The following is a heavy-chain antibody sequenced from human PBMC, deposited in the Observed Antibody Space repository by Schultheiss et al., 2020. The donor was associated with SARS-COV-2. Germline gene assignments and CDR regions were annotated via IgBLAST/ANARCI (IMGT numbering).Heavy chain of an antibody. CDR3: ASDIHSRYDILTDFKDI. D-gene: IGHD3-9*01. CDR2: IYSGGST. CDR1: GFTVSSNY. Sequence: GESLKISCAASGFTVSSNYMSWVRQAPGKGLEWVSVIYSGGSTYYADSVKGRFTISRDNSKNTLYLQMNSLRAEDTAVYYCASDIHSRYDILTDFKDIWGQGTLVTVSS. J-gene: IGHJ4*02. V-gene: IGHV3-66*01.